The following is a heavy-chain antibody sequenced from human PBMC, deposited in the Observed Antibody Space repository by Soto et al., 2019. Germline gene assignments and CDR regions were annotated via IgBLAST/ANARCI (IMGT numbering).Heavy chain of an antibody. D-gene: IGHD2-15*01. CDR2: ISGGGDYT. J-gene: IGHJ4*02. CDR1: GFTFSING. CDR3: ARGGYPRY. V-gene: IGHV3-21*06. Sequence: GGSLRLSCVASGFTFSINGMNWVRQAPGKGLEWVSSISGGGDYTYYADSVKGRFTISRDNTKNSLYLQMNSLRADDTAVYYCARGGYPRYRGQGTLVTVSS.